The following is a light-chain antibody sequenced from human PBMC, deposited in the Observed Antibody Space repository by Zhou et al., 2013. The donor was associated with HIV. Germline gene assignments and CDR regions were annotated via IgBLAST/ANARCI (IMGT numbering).Light chain of an antibody. CDR1: QSISSY. CDR3: QQSFSVPWT. Sequence: DIQMTQSPSSLSASVGDRVTITCRASQSISSYLNWYQHKPETAPKLLIYATSRLASGVASRFSASGSGTNFTLTINGLRPEDFATYYCQQSFSVPWTFGQGT. V-gene: IGKV1-39*01. J-gene: IGKJ1*01. CDR2: ATS.